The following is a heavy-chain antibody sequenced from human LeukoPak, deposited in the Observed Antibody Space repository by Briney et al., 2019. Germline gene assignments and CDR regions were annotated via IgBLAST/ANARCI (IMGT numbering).Heavy chain of an antibody. D-gene: IGHD4-17*01. V-gene: IGHV3-21*01. CDR1: GFTFSDHH. Sequence: PGGSLRLSCAASGFTFSDHHMDWVRQAPGKGLEWVSSISSSSSYIYYTDSVKGRFTISRDNAKNSLYLQMNSLRAGDTAVYYCARITVTSRGYYYGMDVWGQGTTVTVSS. CDR2: ISSSSSYI. J-gene: IGHJ6*02. CDR3: ARITVTSRGYYYGMDV.